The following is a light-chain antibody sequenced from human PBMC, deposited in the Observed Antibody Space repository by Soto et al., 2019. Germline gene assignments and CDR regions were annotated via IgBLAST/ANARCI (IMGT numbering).Light chain of an antibody. Sequence: EIVLTQSPGTLSLSPGERATLSCRASQSVRSSYLAWYQQKPGQAPRLLIYGASSGATGIPDRFSGSGSGTDFPLTISRLEPEDFAVYYCQQYGGSPPTFGQGTKVEIK. J-gene: IGKJ1*01. CDR3: QQYGGSPPT. CDR1: QSVRSSY. CDR2: GAS. V-gene: IGKV3-20*01.